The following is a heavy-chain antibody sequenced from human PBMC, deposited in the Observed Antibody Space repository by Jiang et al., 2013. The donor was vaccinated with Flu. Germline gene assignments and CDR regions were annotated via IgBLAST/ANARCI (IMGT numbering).Heavy chain of an antibody. CDR2: IYPGDSDT. CDR1: GYSFTSYW. V-gene: IGHV5-51*01. J-gene: IGHJ3*02. CDR3: ARLYYDFWSGYYEPNDAFDI. D-gene: IGHD3-3*01. Sequence: PGESLKISCKGSGYSFTSYWIGWVRQMPGKGLEWMGIIYPGDSDTRYSPSFQGQVTISADKSISTAYLQWSSLKASDTAMYYCARLYYDFWSGYYEPNDAFDIWGQGTMVTVSS.